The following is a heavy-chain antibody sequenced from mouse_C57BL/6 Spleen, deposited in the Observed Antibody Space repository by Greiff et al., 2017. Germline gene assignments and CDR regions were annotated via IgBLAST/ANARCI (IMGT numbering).Heavy chain of an antibody. CDR1: GFTFSSYA. CDR2: ISDGGSYT. J-gene: IGHJ4*01. Sequence: EVQLVESGGGLVKPGGSLKLSCAASGFTFSSYAMSWVRQTPEKRLEWVATISDGGSYTYYPDNVKGRFTISRDNAKNNLYLQMSHLKSEDTAMYYCARDDYDSYAMDYWGQGTSVTVSS. CDR3: ARDDYDSYAMDY. D-gene: IGHD2-4*01. V-gene: IGHV5-4*01.